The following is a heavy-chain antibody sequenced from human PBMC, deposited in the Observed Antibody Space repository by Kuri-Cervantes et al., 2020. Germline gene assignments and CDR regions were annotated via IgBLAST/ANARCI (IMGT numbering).Heavy chain of an antibody. CDR1: GYSFTSYW. D-gene: IGHD4-17*01. J-gene: IGHJ5*02. CDR3: ARRRSTGGVWPDP. CDR2: IYPGDSDT. V-gene: IGHV5-51*01. Sequence: GGSLRLSCKGSGYSFTSYWIGWVRQMPGKGLEWMGIIYPGDSDTRYSPSFQGQVTISADKSISTAYLQWSSLKASDTAMYYCARRRSTGGVWPDPWGQGTLVTVSS.